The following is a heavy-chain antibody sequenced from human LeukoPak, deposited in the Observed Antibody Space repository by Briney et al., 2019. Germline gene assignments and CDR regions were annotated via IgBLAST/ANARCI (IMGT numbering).Heavy chain of an antibody. CDR1: GFTFSSYA. CDR3: ARSLSTDFDH. Sequence: GGSLRLSCAASGFTFSSYAMSWVRQAPGKGLEWVSAISDSGGSTYYADSVKGRFTISRDNAKNSLYLQMNSLRVEDTAVYYCARSLSTDFDHWGQGTLVTVSS. CDR2: ISDSGGST. D-gene: IGHD5/OR15-5a*01. V-gene: IGHV3-23*01. J-gene: IGHJ4*02.